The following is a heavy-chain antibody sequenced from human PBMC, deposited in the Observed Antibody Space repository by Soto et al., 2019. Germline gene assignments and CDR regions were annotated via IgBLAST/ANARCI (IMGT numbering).Heavy chain of an antibody. J-gene: IGHJ3*02. CDR1: GFTFSSHG. D-gene: IGHD6-19*01. V-gene: IGHV3-33*01. Sequence: GGSLRLSCAASGFTFSSHGMHWVRQAPGKGLEWVAVIWYDGSNKYYADSVKGRFTISRDNSKNTLYLQMNSLRAEDTAVYYCATTPWLVPGHDAFDIWGQGTKVTVSS. CDR3: ATTPWLVPGHDAFDI. CDR2: IWYDGSNK.